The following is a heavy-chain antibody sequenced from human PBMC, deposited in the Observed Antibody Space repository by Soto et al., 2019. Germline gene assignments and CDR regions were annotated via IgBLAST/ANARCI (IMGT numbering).Heavy chain of an antibody. CDR2: VFWDDDI. CDR1: GFSLSTRGVG. V-gene: IGHV2-5*02. CDR3: AXXXXXYKFYFDY. D-gene: IGHD1-1*01. J-gene: IGHJ4*02. Sequence: QITLKESGPTLVKPTQTLTLTCTFSGFSLSTRGVGVGWIRQPPGKALEWLALVFWDDDIWYSPSLKNRLTXXXDTSKNQVVLTMXXXXXLDTATXYCAXXXXXYKFYFDYWGQGTLVTVSS.